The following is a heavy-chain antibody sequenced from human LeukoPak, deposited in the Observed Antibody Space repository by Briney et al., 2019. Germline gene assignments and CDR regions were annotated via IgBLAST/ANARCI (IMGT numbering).Heavy chain of an antibody. CDR3: ARGSEKDI. J-gene: IGHJ3*02. V-gene: IGHV3-74*01. D-gene: IGHD1-14*01. CDR1: GFTFSTYW. CDR2: INSDGSST. Sequence: PGGSLRLSCAASGFTFSTYWIHWVRQAPGEGLVWVSRINSDGSSTTYADSVKGRFTISRDNAKNSLYLQMNSLRDEDTAVYYCARGSEKDIWGQGTMVTVSS.